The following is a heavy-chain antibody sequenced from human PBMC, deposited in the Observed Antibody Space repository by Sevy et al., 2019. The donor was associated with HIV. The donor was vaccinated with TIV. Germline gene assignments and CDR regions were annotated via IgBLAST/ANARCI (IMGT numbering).Heavy chain of an antibody. CDR1: GGSFSGYY. CDR3: ASGAGDVSGSYYFDY. J-gene: IGHJ4*02. V-gene: IGHV4-34*01. D-gene: IGHD1-26*01. Sequence: SETLSLTCAVYGGSFSGYYWSWIRQPPGKGLEWIGEINHSGSTNYNPSLKSRVTISVDTSKNQFSLKLSSVTAADTAVYYCASGAGDVSGSYYFDYWGQGTLVTVSS. CDR2: INHSGST.